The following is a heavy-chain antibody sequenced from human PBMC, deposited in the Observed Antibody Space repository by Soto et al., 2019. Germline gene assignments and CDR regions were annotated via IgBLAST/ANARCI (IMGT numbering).Heavy chain of an antibody. V-gene: IGHV3-23*01. D-gene: IGHD6-19*01. CDR3: AKDLQLSGWLSAQTFDY. Sequence: EVQLLESGGGLVQPGGSLRLSCAVSGFTFSSHAMSWVRQAPGKGLECVSSITGSGDSTYYTDSVKGRFTISRDKSKSILYLQVNSLRAEDTAVYYCAKDLQLSGWLSAQTFDYWGQGPQVSVSS. CDR1: GFTFSSHA. J-gene: IGHJ4*02. CDR2: ITGSGDST.